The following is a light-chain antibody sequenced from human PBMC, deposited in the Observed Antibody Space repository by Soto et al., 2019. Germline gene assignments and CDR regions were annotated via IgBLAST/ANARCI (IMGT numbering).Light chain of an antibody. CDR2: AAS. V-gene: IGKV1-39*01. CDR3: QQLNNYPRT. J-gene: IGKJ1*01. CDR1: QSISSY. Sequence: DIQMTQSPSSLSASVGDRVTITCRASQSISSYLNWYQQKPGKAPKLLIYAASSLQSGVTSRFSGSGSGTDFTLTITSLQPEDFATYYCQQLNNYPRTFGQGTRWIS.